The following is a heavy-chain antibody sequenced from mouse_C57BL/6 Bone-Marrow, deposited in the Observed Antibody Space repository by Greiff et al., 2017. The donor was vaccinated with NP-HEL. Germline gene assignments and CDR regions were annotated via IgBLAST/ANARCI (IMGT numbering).Heavy chain of an antibody. V-gene: IGHV1-15*01. D-gene: IGHD1-1*01. CDR3: TKDYYYGSSGWFAY. CDR2: IDPETGGT. CDR1: GYTFTDYE. J-gene: IGHJ3*01. Sequence: QVQLQQSGAELVRPGASVTLSCKASGYTFTDYEMHWVKQTPVHGLEWIGAIDPETGGTAYNQKFKGKAILTADKSSSTAYMGLRSLTSEDSAVYYCTKDYYYGSSGWFAYWGQGTLVTVSA.